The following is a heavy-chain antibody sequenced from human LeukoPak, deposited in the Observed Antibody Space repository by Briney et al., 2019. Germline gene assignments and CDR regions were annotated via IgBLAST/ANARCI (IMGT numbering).Heavy chain of an antibody. J-gene: IGHJ5*02. CDR2: IYHSGST. CDR3: ARREWLFHPLDWFDP. CDR1: GYSISSGYY. D-gene: IGHD3-3*01. Sequence: SETLSLTCAVSGYSISSGYYWGWIRPPPGKGLEWIGSIYHSGSTCYNPSLKSRVTISVDTSKNQFSLKLSSVTAADTAVYYCARREWLFHPLDWFDPWGQGTLVIVSS. V-gene: IGHV4-38-2*01.